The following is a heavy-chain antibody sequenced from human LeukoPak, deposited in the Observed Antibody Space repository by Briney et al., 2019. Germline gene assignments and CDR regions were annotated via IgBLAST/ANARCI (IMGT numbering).Heavy chain of an antibody. CDR1: GFTVSSNY. D-gene: IGHD3-16*02. J-gene: IGHJ4*02. CDR2: IYSGGST. V-gene: IGHV3-53*01. Sequence: GGSLRLSCAASGFTVSSNYMSWVRQAPGKGLEWVSVIYSGGSTYYADSVKGRFTISRDNSKNTLYLQMNSLRAEDTAVYYCARDDYVWGSYPGGFDYWGQGTLVTVSS. CDR3: ARDDYVWGSYPGGFDY.